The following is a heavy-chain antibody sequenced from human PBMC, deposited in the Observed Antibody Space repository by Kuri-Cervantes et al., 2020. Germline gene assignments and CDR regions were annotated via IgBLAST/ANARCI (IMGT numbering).Heavy chain of an antibody. J-gene: IGHJ6*02. V-gene: IGHV4-59*01. Sequence: SETLSLTCTVSGGSISKYYWSWIRQPPGKGLEWIGYVYYSGSTNYNPSLKSRVTISLATSKNQFSLKLNSMTAADTAVYYCARDRGRISAYFYGMDVWGQGTTVTVSS. CDR1: GGSISKYY. CDR2: VYYSGST. CDR3: ARDRGRISAYFYGMDV. D-gene: IGHD6-13*01.